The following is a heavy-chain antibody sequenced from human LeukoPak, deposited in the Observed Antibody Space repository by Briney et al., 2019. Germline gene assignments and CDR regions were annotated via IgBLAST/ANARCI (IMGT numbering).Heavy chain of an antibody. J-gene: IGHJ2*01. Sequence: ASVKVSCXASGGTFSSYAISWVRQAPGQGLEWMGRIIPIFGTANYAQKFQGRVTITTDESTSTAYMELSSLRSEDTAVYYCARTGYYDILTGPDPHWYFDLWGRGTLVTVSS. CDR3: ARTGYYDILTGPDPHWYFDL. D-gene: IGHD3-9*01. CDR1: GGTFSSYA. V-gene: IGHV1-69*05. CDR2: IIPIFGTA.